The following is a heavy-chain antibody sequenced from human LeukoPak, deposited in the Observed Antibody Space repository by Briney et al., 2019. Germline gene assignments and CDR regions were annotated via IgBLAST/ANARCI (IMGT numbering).Heavy chain of an antibody. D-gene: IGHD3-3*01. J-gene: IGHJ4*02. Sequence: PGGSLRLSCAASGFTFSDYYMSWIRQAPGKGLEWVSYISSSGSTVYYADSVKGRFTMSTDNDKNSQFLEMNSLRAEDTAVYDCARDRGFGVVTPIDCWGQGTLVTVSS. V-gene: IGHV3-11*01. CDR3: ARDRGFGVVTPIDC. CDR1: GFTFSDYY. CDR2: ISSSGSTV.